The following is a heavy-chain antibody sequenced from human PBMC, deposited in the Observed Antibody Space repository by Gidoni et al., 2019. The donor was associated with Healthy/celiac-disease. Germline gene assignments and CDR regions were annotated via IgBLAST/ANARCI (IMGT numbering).Heavy chain of an antibody. CDR3: AREREGFDWLLHHANYYYGMDV. CDR1: GFTFSSYS. V-gene: IGHV3-21*01. D-gene: IGHD3-9*01. Sequence: EVQLVESGGGLVKPGGSLRLSCAASGFTFSSYSMNWVRQAPGKGLEWVSSISSSSSYIYYAASVKGRFTISRDNAKNSLYLQMNSLRAEDTAVYYCAREREGFDWLLHHANYYYGMDVWGQGTTVTVSS. J-gene: IGHJ6*02. CDR2: ISSSSSYI.